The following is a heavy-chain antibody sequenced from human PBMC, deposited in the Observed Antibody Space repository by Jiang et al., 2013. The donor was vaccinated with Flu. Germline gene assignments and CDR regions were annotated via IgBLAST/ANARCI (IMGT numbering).Heavy chain of an antibody. V-gene: IGHV3-23*04. CDR1: GFTFSSYA. J-gene: IGHJ4*02. Sequence: VQLVESGGGLVQPGGSLRLSCAASGFTFSSYAMSWVRQAPGKGLGWVSLIRGSGDTTYYADSVKGRFTISRDNSKNTLYLQMNSLRADDTAVYYCAKVPYYDILTGPEFDYWGQGTLVTVSS. D-gene: IGHD3-9*01. CDR3: AKVPYYDILTGPEFDY. CDR2: IRGSGDTT.